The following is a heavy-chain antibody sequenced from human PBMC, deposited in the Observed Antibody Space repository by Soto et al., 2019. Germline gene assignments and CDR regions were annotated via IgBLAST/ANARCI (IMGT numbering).Heavy chain of an antibody. J-gene: IGHJ4*02. Sequence: GGSLRLSCAASGFTFSSYSMNWVRQAPGKGLEWVSSISSSSSYIYYADSVKGRFTISRDNAKNSLYLQMNSLRAEDTAVYYCARDPFASRDDYGSGSATLDYWGQGTLVTVSS. D-gene: IGHD3-10*01. CDR3: ARDPFASRDDYGSGSATLDY. V-gene: IGHV3-21*01. CDR1: GFTFSSYS. CDR2: ISSSSSYI.